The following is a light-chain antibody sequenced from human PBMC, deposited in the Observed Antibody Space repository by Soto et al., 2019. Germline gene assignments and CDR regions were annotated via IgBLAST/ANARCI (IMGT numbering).Light chain of an antibody. Sequence: EIVMTQSPATLSVSPGERASLSCRASQSVGSNLAWYQQTAGQAPRLLIYGASTRATGIPARFSGSGSGTECTLTISSLQSEDFAVYPWQQYTNWPYTFGQGTKLEIK. CDR3: QQYTNWPYT. V-gene: IGKV3-15*01. CDR2: GAS. CDR1: QSVGSN. J-gene: IGKJ2*01.